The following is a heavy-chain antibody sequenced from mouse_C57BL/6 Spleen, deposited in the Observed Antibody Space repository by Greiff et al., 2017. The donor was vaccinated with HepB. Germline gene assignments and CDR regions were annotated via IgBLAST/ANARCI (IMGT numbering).Heavy chain of an antibody. CDR3: VRKERPYDRDMDC. D-gene: IGHD2-10*02. Sequence: QVQLQQPGAELVKPGASVKMSCKASGYTFTSYWITWVKQRPGQGLEWIGDIYPGSGSTNYNEKFKSKATLTVDTSSSTANMQLSSLTSEDSAVYYCVRKERPYDRDMDCWGQGTTVTV. CDR2: IYPGSGST. J-gene: IGHJ4*01. V-gene: IGHV1-55*01. CDR1: GYTFTSYW.